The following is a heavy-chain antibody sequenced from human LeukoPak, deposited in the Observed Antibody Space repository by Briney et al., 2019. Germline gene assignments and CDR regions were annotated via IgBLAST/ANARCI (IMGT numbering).Heavy chain of an antibody. V-gene: IGHV4-34*01. J-gene: IGHJ4*02. CDR1: GGSFSGYY. D-gene: IGHD3-22*01. Sequence: SETLSLTCAVYGGSFSGYYWSWIRQPPGKGLEWIGEINHSGGTNYNPSLKSPATISIDTSRTQFSLKLSSVTAADTAVYYCARTGDLDYYDSSGYYIEDWGQGTLVTVSS. CDR3: ARTGDLDYYDSSGYYIED. CDR2: INHSGGT.